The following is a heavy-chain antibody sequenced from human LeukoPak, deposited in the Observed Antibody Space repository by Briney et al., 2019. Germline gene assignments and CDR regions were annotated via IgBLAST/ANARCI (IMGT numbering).Heavy chain of an antibody. CDR2: INHSGST. V-gene: IGHV4-34*01. J-gene: IGHJ3*02. CDR3: ARGMLYSSSLDAFDI. Sequence: NTSETLSLTCAVYGGSFSGYYWSWIRQPPGKGLEWIGEINHSGSTNYNPSLKSRVTISVDTSKNQFSLKLSSVTAADTAVYYCARGMLYSSSLDAFDIWGQGTMVTVSS. D-gene: IGHD6-13*01. CDR1: GGSFSGYY.